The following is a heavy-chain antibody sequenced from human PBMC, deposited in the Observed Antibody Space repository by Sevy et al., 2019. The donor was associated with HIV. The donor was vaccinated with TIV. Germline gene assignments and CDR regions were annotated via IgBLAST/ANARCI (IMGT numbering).Heavy chain of an antibody. J-gene: IGHJ6*02. Sequence: GGSLRLSCAASGFDFINYGMSWVRQAPGKGLEWVSVISGSGDITNYADSVKGRFVISRDNSKDTMYLKLNSLRAEDTAVYYCAKDIRVALVVPSPGYGMDVWGHGTSVTVSS. D-gene: IGHD2-15*01. CDR3: AKDIRVALVVPSPGYGMDV. CDR1: GFDFINYG. V-gene: IGHV3-23*01. CDR2: ISGSGDIT.